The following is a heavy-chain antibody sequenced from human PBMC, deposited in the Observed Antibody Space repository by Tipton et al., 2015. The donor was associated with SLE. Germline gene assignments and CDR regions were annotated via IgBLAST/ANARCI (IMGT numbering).Heavy chain of an antibody. D-gene: IGHD2/OR15-2a*01. CDR2: IYYSGST. CDR3: ARVPYYWGLRVYYFGY. V-gene: IGHV4-61*05. CDR1: GGSISSKTYY. Sequence: TLSLTCTVSGGSISSKTYYWCWIRQPPGKGLEWIGYIYYSGSTNYNPSLKSRVTISVDKSKNQFSLKLSSVTAADTAAYYCARVPYYWGLRVYYFGYWGQGTLVTVSS. J-gene: IGHJ4*02.